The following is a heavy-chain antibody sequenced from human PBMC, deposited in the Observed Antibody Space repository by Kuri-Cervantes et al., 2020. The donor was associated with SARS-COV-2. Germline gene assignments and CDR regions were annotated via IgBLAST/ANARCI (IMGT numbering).Heavy chain of an antibody. V-gene: IGHV3-7*01. D-gene: IGHD6-13*01. J-gene: IGHJ6*03. Sequence: GGSLRLSCAAYGFTFSSYWMSWVRQAPGKGLEWVANIKQDGSEKYYVDSVKGRFTISRDNAKNSLYLQMNSLRAEDTAMYYCARFSGSSSWYPGRYYYYMDVWGKGTTVTVSS. CDR3: ARFSGSSSWYPGRYYYYMDV. CDR1: GFTFSSYW. CDR2: IKQDGSEK.